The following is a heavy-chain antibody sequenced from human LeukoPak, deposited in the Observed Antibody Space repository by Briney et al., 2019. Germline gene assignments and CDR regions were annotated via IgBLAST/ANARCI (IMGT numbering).Heavy chain of an antibody. CDR1: GFTFSSYA. D-gene: IGHD2-15*01. CDR2: ISGSGGTT. J-gene: IGHJ4*02. Sequence: PGGSLRLSCAASGFTFSSYAMNWVRQAPGKGLQWVSAISGSGGTTFYADSVKGRFTISRDNSKNTLYLQMKSLRAEDTAIYYCAKDQFLRYCSGGGCYYFDYWGQGTLVTVSS. V-gene: IGHV3-23*01. CDR3: AKDQFLRYCSGGGCYYFDY.